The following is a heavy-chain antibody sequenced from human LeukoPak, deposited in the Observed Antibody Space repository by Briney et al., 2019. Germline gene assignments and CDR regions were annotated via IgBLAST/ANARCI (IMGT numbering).Heavy chain of an antibody. D-gene: IGHD1-26*01. J-gene: IGHJ4*02. Sequence: ASVKVSCKASGYTFTGYYMHGVRQAPGQGLEWMGRINPNSGSTNDAQKFQGRVTMSRDTSISTAYMELSKLRSHDTAVYYCASPSVVGDIPIFDYWGQGTLVTVSS. CDR2: INPNSGST. V-gene: IGHV1-2*06. CDR1: GYTFTGYY. CDR3: ASPSVVGDIPIFDY.